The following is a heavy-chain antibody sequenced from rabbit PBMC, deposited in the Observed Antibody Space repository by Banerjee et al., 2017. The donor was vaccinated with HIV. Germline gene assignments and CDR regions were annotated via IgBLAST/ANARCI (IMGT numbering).Heavy chain of an antibody. CDR2: IKSGENII. Sequence: QEQLVESGGGLVQPEGSLTLTCTASGFDFSSNAMCWVRQAPGKGLEWIACIKSGENIIYYANWAKGRFTISKASSTTVTLQMTSLTAADTATYFCAKSVWSPAWNLWGQGTLVHRL. CDR1: GFDFSSNA. J-gene: IGHJ4*01. CDR3: AKSVWSPAWNL. V-gene: IGHV1S47*01. D-gene: IGHD3-1*01.